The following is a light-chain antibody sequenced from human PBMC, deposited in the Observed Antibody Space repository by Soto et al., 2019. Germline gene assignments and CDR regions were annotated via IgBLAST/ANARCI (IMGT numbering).Light chain of an antibody. CDR2: EVI. J-gene: IGLJ3*02. CDR3: SSYTGSNTWV. Sequence: QSALTQPASVSGSPGQSITISCTGTSSDVGGYSYVSWYQQHPGKAPKLMIYEVINRPSGVSTCFSGSKSGNTASLTISGLHAEDEADYHCSSYTGSNTWVFGGGTKLTVL. V-gene: IGLV2-14*01. CDR1: SSDVGGYSY.